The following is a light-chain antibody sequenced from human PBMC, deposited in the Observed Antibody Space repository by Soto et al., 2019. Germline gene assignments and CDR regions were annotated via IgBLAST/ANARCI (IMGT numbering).Light chain of an antibody. J-gene: IGLJ2*01. CDR1: SSNIGSNY. Sequence: QSALTQPPSASGTPGQGVTISCSGSSSNIGSNYVYWFQQLPGTAPKLLIYRNNQRPSGVPDRFSGSKSGTSASLAISGLRSEDEADYYCAAWDDSLSGVVFGGGTKLTVL. CDR2: RNN. V-gene: IGLV1-47*01. CDR3: AAWDDSLSGVV.